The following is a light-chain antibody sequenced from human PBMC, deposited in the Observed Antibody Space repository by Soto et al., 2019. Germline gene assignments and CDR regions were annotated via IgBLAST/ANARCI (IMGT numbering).Light chain of an antibody. CDR3: LQHDSFPYT. V-gene: IGKV1-17*01. J-gene: IGKJ2*01. Sequence: DIQMTQSPSSLSASVGHTVTITCRASQDVRSDLGWYQHKPGKAPKRLIYAASRLQGGVPSRFSGSGSGTEFTLTIGSVQHEDSATYYCLQHDSFPYTFGQGTRVEI. CDR1: QDVRSD. CDR2: AAS.